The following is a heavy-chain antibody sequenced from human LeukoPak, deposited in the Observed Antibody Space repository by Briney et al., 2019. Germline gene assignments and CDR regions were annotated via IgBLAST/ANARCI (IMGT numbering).Heavy chain of an antibody. CDR3: AATREYYFDY. J-gene: IGHJ4*02. V-gene: IGHV1-46*01. Sequence: GASVKVSCKASGYTFTGYYMHWVRQAPGQGLEWMGIINPSGGSTSYAQKFQGRVTMTRDMSTSTVYMELSSLRSEDTAVYYCAATREYYFDYWGQGTLVTVSS. D-gene: IGHD5-12*01. CDR1: GYTFTGYY. CDR2: INPSGGST.